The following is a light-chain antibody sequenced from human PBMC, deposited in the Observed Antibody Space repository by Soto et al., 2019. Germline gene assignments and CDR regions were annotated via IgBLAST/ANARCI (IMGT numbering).Light chain of an antibody. CDR2: GAS. J-gene: IGKJ2*01. Sequence: EIVLTQSPGTLSLSPGERATLSCRASQSVSSSYLAWYQQRPGQAPRLLIYGASSRATGIPDRFSGTGSGTDFTLTISRLEPEDFAVYYCQQSVSSPYTCGQGTKLEIK. V-gene: IGKV3-20*01. CDR1: QSVSSSY. CDR3: QQSVSSPYT.